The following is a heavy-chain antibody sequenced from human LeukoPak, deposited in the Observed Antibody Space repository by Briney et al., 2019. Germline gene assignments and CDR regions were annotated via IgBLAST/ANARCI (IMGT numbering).Heavy chain of an antibody. Sequence: GGSLRLSCAASGFAFSTYSTNWVRQAPGKGLEWVSSISSRSTYIYYADSVKGRVTISRDNAKNSLYLQMNSLRAEDTAVYYCARVLSGCETTRCELDYWGQGTLVTVSS. D-gene: IGHD1-26*01. CDR2: ISSRSTYI. CDR3: ARVLSGCETTRCELDY. J-gene: IGHJ4*02. V-gene: IGHV3-21*01. CDR1: GFAFSTYS.